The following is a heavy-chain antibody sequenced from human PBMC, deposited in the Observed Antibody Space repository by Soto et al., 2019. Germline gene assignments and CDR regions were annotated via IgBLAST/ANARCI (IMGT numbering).Heavy chain of an antibody. CDR3: ARAHSNPRYCSSTSCYSWVGRHMYYFDY. D-gene: IGHD2-2*01. J-gene: IGHJ4*02. V-gene: IGHV4-39*01. CDR2: IYYSGST. Sequence: SETLSLTCTVSGGSISSYYWGWIRQPPGKGLEWIGSIYYSGSTYYNPSLKSRVTISVDTSKNQFSLKLSSVTAADTAVYYCARAHSNPRYCSSTSCYSWVGRHMYYFDYWGQGTLVTVSS. CDR1: GGSISSYY.